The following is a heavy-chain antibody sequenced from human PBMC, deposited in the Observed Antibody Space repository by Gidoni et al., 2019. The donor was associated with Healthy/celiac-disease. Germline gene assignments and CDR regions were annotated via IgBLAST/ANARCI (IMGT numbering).Heavy chain of an antibody. D-gene: IGHD3-10*01. Sequence: QVQLPESGPGLVKPSQTLSLTCTVSGGTIRSGGYYWRWIRQHPGKGLEWIGYIYYSGSTYYNPSLKSRVTISVYTSKNQFSLKLSSVTAVDTAVYYCARDEGSGSQGGYFDYWGQGTLVTVSS. CDR3: ARDEGSGSQGGYFDY. CDR2: IYYSGST. V-gene: IGHV4-31*03. CDR1: GGTIRSGGYY. J-gene: IGHJ4*02.